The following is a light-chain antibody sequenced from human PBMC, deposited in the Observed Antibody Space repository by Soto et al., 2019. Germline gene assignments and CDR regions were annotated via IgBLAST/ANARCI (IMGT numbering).Light chain of an antibody. CDR1: QSVSSY. V-gene: IGKV3-11*01. Sequence: EIVLTQSPATLSLSPGERATLSCRASQSVSSYLAWYQQKPGQAPRLLIYDASNRATGIPARFSAFGSGTDFTLTISALEPEDFAVYYCQQRSNWPRTFGGGTKVDIK. J-gene: IGKJ4*01. CDR3: QQRSNWPRT. CDR2: DAS.